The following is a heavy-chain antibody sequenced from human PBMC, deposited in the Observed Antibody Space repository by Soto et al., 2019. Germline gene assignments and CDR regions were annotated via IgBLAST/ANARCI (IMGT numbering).Heavy chain of an antibody. CDR3: ARDLRFLEWQIDY. D-gene: IGHD3-3*01. CDR2: ISSSSSTI. Sequence: GGSLRLSCAASGFTFSSYSMNWVRQAPGKGLEWVSYISSSSSTIYYADSVKGRFTISRDNAKNSLYLQMNSLRAEDTAVYYCARDLRFLEWQIDYWGQGTLVTVSS. J-gene: IGHJ4*02. V-gene: IGHV3-48*01. CDR1: GFTFSSYS.